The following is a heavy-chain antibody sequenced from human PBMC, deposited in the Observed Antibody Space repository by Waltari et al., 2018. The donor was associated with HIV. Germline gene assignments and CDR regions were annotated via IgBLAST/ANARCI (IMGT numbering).Heavy chain of an antibody. CDR3: ARAGSPNWFDP. V-gene: IGHV7-4-1*02. J-gene: IGHJ5*02. Sequence: QVQLVQSGSELKKPGASVKVSCKASGYSVTTYSINWVRQAPGQGLECMGWITITTGNPSYAQGLPGRFVSPVVTSVSTASLPISSLKAEDTAVYHCARAGSPNWFDPWGQGTLVAVSS. CDR2: ITITTGNP. CDR1: GYSVTTYS.